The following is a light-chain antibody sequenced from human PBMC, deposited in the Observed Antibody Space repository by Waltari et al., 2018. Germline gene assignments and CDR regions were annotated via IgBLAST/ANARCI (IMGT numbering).Light chain of an antibody. V-gene: IGLV4-69*01. J-gene: IGLJ2*01. Sequence: QLVLTQSPSASASLGASVKLTCTLSSGHSSDAIAWHQQQPEEGPRFLMKLNSDGTHSKGDGVPDRCSGSSSGAERYLTISSLQSEDEADYYCQSWGTGIQVFGGGTKLTVL. CDR1: SGHSSDA. CDR2: LNSDGTH. CDR3: QSWGTGIQV.